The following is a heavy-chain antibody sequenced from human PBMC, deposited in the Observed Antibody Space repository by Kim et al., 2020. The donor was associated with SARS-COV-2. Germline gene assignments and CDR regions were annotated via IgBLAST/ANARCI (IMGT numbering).Heavy chain of an antibody. CDR3: ARDVGSGSTKLLSDY. V-gene: IGHV3-21*01. D-gene: IGHD3-10*01. CDR2: ISSSSSYI. Sequence: GGSLRLSCAASGFTFSSYSMNWVRQAPGKGLEWVSSISSSSSYIYYADSVKGRFTISRDNAKNSLYLQMNSLRAEDTAVYYCARDVGSGSTKLLSDYWGQGTLVTVSS. CDR1: GFTFSSYS. J-gene: IGHJ4*01.